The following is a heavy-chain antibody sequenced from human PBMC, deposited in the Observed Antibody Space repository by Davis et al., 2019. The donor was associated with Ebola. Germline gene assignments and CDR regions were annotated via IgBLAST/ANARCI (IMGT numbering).Heavy chain of an antibody. J-gene: IGHJ2*01. CDR3: ARADSSIVVVPAGDL. V-gene: IGHV3-21*04. CDR2: ISWNSGNI. Sequence: GGSLRLSCAASGFTFSNYDMNWVRQAPGKGLEWVSGISWNSGNIGYADSVKGRFTASRDNAKKSLVLQMNSLRAEDTAVYYCARADSSIVVVPAGDLWGRGTLVSVSS. CDR1: GFTFSNYD. D-gene: IGHD2-2*01.